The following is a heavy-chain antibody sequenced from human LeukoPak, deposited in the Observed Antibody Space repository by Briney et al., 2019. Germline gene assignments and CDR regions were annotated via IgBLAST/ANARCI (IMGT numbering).Heavy chain of an antibody. CDR1: GFTFDDYA. D-gene: IGHD5-24*01. Sequence: GRSLRLSCAASGFTFDDYAMHWVRQAPGKGLEWVSGISWNSGSIGYADSVKGRFTISRDNAKNSLYLQMNSLRAEDTALYYCAKARPREEGNFDYWGQGTLVTVSS. V-gene: IGHV3-9*01. CDR2: ISWNSGSI. CDR3: AKARPREEGNFDY. J-gene: IGHJ4*02.